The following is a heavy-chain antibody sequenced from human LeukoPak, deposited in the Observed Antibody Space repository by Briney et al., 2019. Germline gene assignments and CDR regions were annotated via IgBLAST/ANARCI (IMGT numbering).Heavy chain of an antibody. CDR3: ARYQWGYGSEADVDY. CDR1: GGSFSGSY. D-gene: IGHD3-10*01. J-gene: IGHJ4*02. CDR2: INHSGST. V-gene: IGHV4-34*01. Sequence: SETLSLTCAVYGGSFSGSYWSWVRQPPGKGLEWLGEINHSGSTNYNPSLKGRVTISVDTSRNQFSLKRSSVTAADTAVYCGARYQWGYGSEADVDYWGQGTLVTVSA.